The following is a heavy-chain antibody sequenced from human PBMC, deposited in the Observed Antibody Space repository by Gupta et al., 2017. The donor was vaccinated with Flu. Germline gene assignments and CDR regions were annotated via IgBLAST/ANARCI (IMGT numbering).Heavy chain of an antibody. Sequence: EVQLVESGGGLVQPGGSLRLSCAASGFTFSSYWLHWFRQAQGKGLVWVSRINRDGSSTSYADSVKGRFTISRDNAKNTLYLQRNSLRAEDTAVYYCARGPLSSGWYSDRGPFGYWGQGTLVTVSA. CDR3: ARGPLSSGWYSDRGPFGY. V-gene: IGHV3-74*01. CDR2: INRDGSST. D-gene: IGHD6-19*01. CDR1: GFTFSSYW. J-gene: IGHJ4*02.